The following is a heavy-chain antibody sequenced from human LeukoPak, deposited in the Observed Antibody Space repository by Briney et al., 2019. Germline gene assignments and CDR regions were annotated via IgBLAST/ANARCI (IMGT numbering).Heavy chain of an antibody. CDR1: GGSISNINYY. J-gene: IGHJ4*01. V-gene: IGHV4-39*01. D-gene: IGHD6-19*01. CDR3: TRHLGGYRSGWYGWSVFDF. Sequence: MSSETLSLTCTVSGGSISNINYYWRWICQPPEKGLEWIGTIYHSATPSSNPSLKRRVTISVDTSKTPFSLQLRSVTAAETAVYYCTRHLGGYRSGWYGWSVFDFWGHGTLVTVSS. CDR2: IYHSATP.